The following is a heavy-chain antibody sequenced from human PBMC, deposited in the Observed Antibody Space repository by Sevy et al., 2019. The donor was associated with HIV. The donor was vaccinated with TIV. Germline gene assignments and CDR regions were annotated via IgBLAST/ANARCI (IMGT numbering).Heavy chain of an antibody. CDR1: GFTFSSYG. D-gene: IGHD2-2*01. Sequence: RGSLRLSCAASGFTFSSYGMHWVRQAPGKGLEWVAFIRYDGSNKYYADSVKGRFTISRDNSKNTLYLQMNSLRAEDTAVYYCAKEYCSSTSCYGGWFDPWGQGTLVTVSS. CDR3: AKEYCSSTSCYGGWFDP. CDR2: IRYDGSNK. V-gene: IGHV3-30*02. J-gene: IGHJ5*02.